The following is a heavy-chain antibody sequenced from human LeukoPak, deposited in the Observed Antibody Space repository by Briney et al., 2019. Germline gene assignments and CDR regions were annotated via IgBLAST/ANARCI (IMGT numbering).Heavy chain of an antibody. J-gene: IGHJ5*02. Sequence: SEALSLTCTVSGGSISSGDYYWSWIRQPPGKGLEWIAYMYYSGSTYYNPSLKSRVTVSADTSKNQLSLKLSSVTAADTAVYYCARPYYYDSRIDPWGQGVLVTVSS. CDR2: MYYSGST. D-gene: IGHD3-22*01. CDR1: GGSISSGDYY. V-gene: IGHV4-30-4*01. CDR3: ARPYYYDSRIDP.